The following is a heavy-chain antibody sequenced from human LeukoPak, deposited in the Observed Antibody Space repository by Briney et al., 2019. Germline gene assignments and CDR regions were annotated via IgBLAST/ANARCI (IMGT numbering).Heavy chain of an antibody. CDR1: GFTVSSNY. CDR3: AAPEKRGYSYGYDY. V-gene: IGHV3-53*01. Sequence: GGSLRLSCAASGFTVSSNYMSWVRQAPGEGLEWVSVIYSGGSTYYADSVKGRFTISRDNSKNTLYLQMNSLRAEDTAVYYCAAPEKRGYSYGYDYWGQGTLVTVSS. CDR2: IYSGGST. D-gene: IGHD5-18*01. J-gene: IGHJ4*02.